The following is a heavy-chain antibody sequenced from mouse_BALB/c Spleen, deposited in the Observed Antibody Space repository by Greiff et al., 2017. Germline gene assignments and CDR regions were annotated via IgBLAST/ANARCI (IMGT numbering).Heavy chain of an antibody. Sequence: EVKLQESGGGLVQPKGSLKLSCAASGFTFNTYAMNWVRQAPGKGLEWVARIRSKSNNYATYYADSVKDRFTISRDDSQSMLYLQMNNLKTEDTAMYYCVRRDYRYGYCDVWGAGTTVTVSS. CDR3: VRRDYRYGYCDV. CDR1: GFTFNTYA. D-gene: IGHD2-14*01. CDR2: IRSKSNNYAT. J-gene: IGHJ1*01. V-gene: IGHV10-1*02.